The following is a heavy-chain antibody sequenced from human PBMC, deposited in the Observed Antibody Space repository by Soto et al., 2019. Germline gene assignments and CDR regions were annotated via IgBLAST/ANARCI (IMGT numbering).Heavy chain of an antibody. CDR3: IQSRCGGDCLQSYASHYYYGMDV. Sequence: QITLKESGPTLVKPTQTLTLICTFSGFSLSTSGVGVGWIRQPPGKALECLALIYWDDDKRYSPSLRSRLTLNKDTSKNQVVLTMTNMDPVDTATYYCIQSRCGGDCLQSYASHYYYGMDVWGQGTTVTVSS. J-gene: IGHJ6*02. CDR2: IYWDDDK. V-gene: IGHV2-5*02. D-gene: IGHD2-21*02. CDR1: GFSLSTSGVG.